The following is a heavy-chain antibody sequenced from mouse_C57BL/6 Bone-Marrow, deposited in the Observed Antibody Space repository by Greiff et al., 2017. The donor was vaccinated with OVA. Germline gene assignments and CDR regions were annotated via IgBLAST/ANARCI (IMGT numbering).Heavy chain of an antibody. V-gene: IGHV5-6*01. CDR2: ISSGGSYT. J-gene: IGHJ2*01. Sequence: EVHLVESGGDLVKPGGSLKLSCAASGFTFSSYGMSWVRQTPDKRLEWVATISSGGSYTYYPDSVKGRFTISRDNAKNTLYLQMSSLKSEDTAMYYCARLTTVVAPYWGQGTTLTVSS. CDR1: GFTFSSYG. D-gene: IGHD1-1*01. CDR3: ARLTTVVAPY.